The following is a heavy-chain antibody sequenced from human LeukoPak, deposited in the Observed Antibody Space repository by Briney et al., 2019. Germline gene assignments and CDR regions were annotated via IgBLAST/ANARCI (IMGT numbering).Heavy chain of an antibody. Sequence: ETLSLTCTVSCGSIRSSSYYWSWIRQPPGKGLEWIGYIYYSGSTNYNPSLKSRVTISVDTSKNQFSLRLSSVTAADTAVYYCARDTVKDRLGDWGQGTLVTVSS. CDR1: CGSIRSSSYY. CDR2: IYYSGST. J-gene: IGHJ4*02. V-gene: IGHV4-61*01. CDR3: ARDTVKDRLGD. D-gene: IGHD3-16*01.